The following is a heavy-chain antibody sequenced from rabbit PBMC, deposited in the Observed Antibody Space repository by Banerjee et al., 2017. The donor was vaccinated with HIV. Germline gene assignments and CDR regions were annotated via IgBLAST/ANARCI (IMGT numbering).Heavy chain of an antibody. J-gene: IGHJ4*01. Sequence: QEQLEESGGGLVQPEGSLTLTCTASGFSFSSIAMCWVRQAPGKGLEWIGCIYNGDGSTYYASWAKGRFTISKTSSTTVTLQMTSLTAADTATYFCTRNFNLWGQGTLVTVS. V-gene: IGHV1S45*01. CDR2: IYNGDGST. CDR1: GFSFSSIA. CDR3: TRNFNL.